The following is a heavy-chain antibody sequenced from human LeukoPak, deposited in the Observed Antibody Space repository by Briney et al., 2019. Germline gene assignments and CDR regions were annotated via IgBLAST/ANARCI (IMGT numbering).Heavy chain of an antibody. CDR1: GFTFSNYW. Sequence: GGSLRLSCGASGFTFSNYWMSWVRQAPGKGLEWVADIKRDESEQHYVDSVKGRFTISRDNAKNSLYLQMNSLRAEDTAVYYCALNMVGGQIFDFWGQGTLVTVSS. D-gene: IGHD3-10*01. V-gene: IGHV3-7*01. CDR3: ALNMVGGQIFDF. J-gene: IGHJ4*02. CDR2: IKRDESEQ.